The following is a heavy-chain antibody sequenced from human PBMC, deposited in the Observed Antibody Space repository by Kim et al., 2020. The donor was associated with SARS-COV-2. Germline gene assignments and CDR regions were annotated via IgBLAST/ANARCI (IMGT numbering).Heavy chain of an antibody. CDR3: ARTGGSGWGTFDY. Sequence: YNPSLKSRVTISLETSKNQCSLKLSAVTAADTAVYYCARTGGSGWGTFDYWGQGTLVTVSS. J-gene: IGHJ4*02. D-gene: IGHD6-19*01. V-gene: IGHV4-34*01.